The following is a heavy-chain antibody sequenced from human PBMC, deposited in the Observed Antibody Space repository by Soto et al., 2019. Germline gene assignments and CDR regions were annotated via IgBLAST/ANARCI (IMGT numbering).Heavy chain of an antibody. CDR2: IWYDGSNK. D-gene: IGHD6-19*01. CDR1: GFTFSSYG. CDR3: ARDYSTVAGTYFQH. J-gene: IGHJ1*01. Sequence: QVQLVESGGGVVQPGRSLRLSCAASGFTFSSYGMHWVRQAPGKGLEWVAVIWYDGSNKYYADSVKGRFTISRDNSKNKVYLQMNSLRAEDTDVYYCARDYSTVAGTYFQHWGQGTLVTVSS. V-gene: IGHV3-33*01.